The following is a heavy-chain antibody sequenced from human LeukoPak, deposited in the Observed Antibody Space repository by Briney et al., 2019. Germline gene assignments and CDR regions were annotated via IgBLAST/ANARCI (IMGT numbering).Heavy chain of an antibody. J-gene: IGHJ4*02. CDR3: ARGNILTGYCFDF. CDR1: GGSITGYY. D-gene: IGHD3-9*01. V-gene: IGHV4-34*01. CDR2: IHYTGAT. Sequence: SETLSLTCAVYGGSITGYYWSWIRQTPGRGLEWVGEIHYTGATSYNPSLESRATISTDTSKNQFSLRLSSVTAADTAVYYCARGNILTGYCFDFWGQGALVTVSS.